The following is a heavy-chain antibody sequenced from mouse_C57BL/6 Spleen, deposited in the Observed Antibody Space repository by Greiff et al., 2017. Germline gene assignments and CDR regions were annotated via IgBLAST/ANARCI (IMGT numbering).Heavy chain of an antibody. CDR3: ARMSRGDWYFDV. CDR1: GFSLSTFGMG. V-gene: IGHV8-8*01. Sequence: QVTLKESGPGILQPSPTLSLSCSFSGFSLSTFGMGVVWIRPSAGKGLEWLAHIWWDDAKYYNPALKNWLTISKETSKNQVFRKIAHVATADTATYYCARMSRGDWYFDVWGTGTTVTVSS. CDR2: IWWDDAK. J-gene: IGHJ1*03.